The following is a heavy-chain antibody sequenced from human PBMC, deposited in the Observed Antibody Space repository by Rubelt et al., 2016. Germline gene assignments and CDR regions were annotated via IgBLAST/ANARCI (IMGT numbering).Heavy chain of an antibody. CDR2: INPDSVGT. CDR1: GYTFTDYS. D-gene: IGHD1-26*01. J-gene: IGHJ4*02. Sequence: QVHLVQSGAEVKKPGASVKVSCKASGYTFTDYSMHWVRQAPGQGLEWMGRINPDSVGTNSAQQVHVRVPMTSDTSRSTAYMQPSNLRADDTAVYYWAVSDNSQWVWGQGTLVTVSS. CDR3: AVSDNSQWV. V-gene: IGHV1-2*06.